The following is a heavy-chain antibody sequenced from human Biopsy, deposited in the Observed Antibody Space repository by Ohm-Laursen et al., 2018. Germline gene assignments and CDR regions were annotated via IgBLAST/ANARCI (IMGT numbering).Heavy chain of an antibody. CDR3: AREKPFGASWGY. V-gene: IGHV1-2*02. J-gene: IGHJ4*02. Sequence: ASVKVSCKSSGYNFTDFYLHWVRQAPGQGLEWLGWINPDTDGTKYAQKFQGRVAMTRDTSISTAYLDLSSLGSEDTAVYYCAREKPFGASWGYWGQGTLVTVSS. CDR2: INPDTDGT. CDR1: GYNFTDFY. D-gene: IGHD6-13*01.